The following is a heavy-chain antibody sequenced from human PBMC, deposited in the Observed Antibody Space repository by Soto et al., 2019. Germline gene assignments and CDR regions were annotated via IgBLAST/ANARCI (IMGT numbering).Heavy chain of an antibody. CDR3: AREYYDFWSGYYSYSGY. CDR1: GFTFSSYA. D-gene: IGHD3-3*01. Sequence: ESGGGVVQPGRSLRLSCAASGFTFSSYAMHWVRQAPGKGLEWVAVISYDGSNKYYADSVKGRFTISRDNSKNTLYLQMNSLRAEDTAVYYCAREYYDFWSGYYSYSGYWGQGTLVTVSS. CDR2: ISYDGSNK. J-gene: IGHJ4*02. V-gene: IGHV3-30-3*01.